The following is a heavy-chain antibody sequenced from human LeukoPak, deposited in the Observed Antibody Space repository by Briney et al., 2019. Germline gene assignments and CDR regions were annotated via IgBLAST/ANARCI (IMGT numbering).Heavy chain of an antibody. D-gene: IGHD3-22*01. CDR2: ISDDST. Sequence: GGSLRLSCAASGFTFSNYAMSWVRQAPGKGLEWVLTISDDSTYYTDSVKGRFTISRDNSKNTLYLQMNSLRAEDTAVYYCAKDPLSWFYGMDVWGKGTTVTVSS. CDR1: GFTFSNYA. CDR3: AKDPLSWFYGMDV. V-gene: IGHV3-23*01. J-gene: IGHJ6*04.